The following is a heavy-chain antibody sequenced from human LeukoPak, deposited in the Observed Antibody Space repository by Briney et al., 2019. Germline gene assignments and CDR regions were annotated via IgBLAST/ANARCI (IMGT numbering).Heavy chain of an antibody. J-gene: IGHJ4*02. CDR3: ARRRRVGATTFDY. D-gene: IGHD1-26*01. Sequence: SETLSLTCTVSGGTIRNYYWSWIRQPPGKGLEWIGYIYYSGSTNYNPSLKSRVTISVDTSKNQFSLKLSSVTAADTAVYYCARRRRVGATTFDYWGQGTLVTVSS. CDR2: IYYSGST. CDR1: GGTIRNYY. V-gene: IGHV4-59*01.